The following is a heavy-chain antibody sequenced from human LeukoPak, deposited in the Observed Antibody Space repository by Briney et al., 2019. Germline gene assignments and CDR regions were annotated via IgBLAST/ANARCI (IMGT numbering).Heavy chain of an antibody. CDR2: IYSGGTT. J-gene: IGHJ4*02. V-gene: IGHV3-66*01. CDR3: ARDRCGSTSCYIDY. D-gene: IGHD2-2*02. Sequence: GGSLRLSCAASGFTVSSNYMSWVRQAPGKGLVWVSVIYSGGTTYYADSVKGRFTISRDNSKNTLYLQMNSLRAEDTAVYYCARDRCGSTSCYIDYWGQGSLVTVSS. CDR1: GFTVSSNY.